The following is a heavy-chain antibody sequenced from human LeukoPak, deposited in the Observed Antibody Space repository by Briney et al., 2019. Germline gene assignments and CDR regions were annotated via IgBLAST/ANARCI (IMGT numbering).Heavy chain of an antibody. CDR3: ARGYIAAAVRGVAFDV. V-gene: IGHV4-39*07. CDR1: GGSISSSSYY. J-gene: IGHJ3*01. CDR2: IYYSGST. D-gene: IGHD6-13*01. Sequence: PSETLSLTCTVSGGSISSSSYYWGWIRQPPGKGLEWIGSIYYSGSTYYNPSLKSRVTISVDTSKNQFSLKLSSVTAADTAVYYCARGYIAAAVRGVAFDVWGQGTMVTVSS.